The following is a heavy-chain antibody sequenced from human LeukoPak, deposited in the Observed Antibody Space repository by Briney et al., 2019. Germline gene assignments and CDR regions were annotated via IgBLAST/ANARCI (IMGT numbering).Heavy chain of an antibody. J-gene: IGHJ4*02. CDR1: GFTFSSYA. Sequence: GGSLGLSCAASGFTFSSYAMSWVRQAPGKGLEWVSAISGSGGSTYYADSVKGRFTISRDNSKNTLYLQMNSLRAEDTAVYYCARLTTNGLFDYWGQGTLVTVSS. CDR2: ISGSGGST. CDR3: ARLTTNGLFDY. D-gene: IGHD3-9*01. V-gene: IGHV3-23*01.